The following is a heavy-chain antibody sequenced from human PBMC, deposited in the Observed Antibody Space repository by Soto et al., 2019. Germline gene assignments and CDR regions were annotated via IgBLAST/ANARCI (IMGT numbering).Heavy chain of an antibody. CDR2: IKSKTDGGTT. CDR3: TTAGSLWFGSARYYFDY. CDR1: GFTFSNAW. D-gene: IGHD3-10*01. Sequence: EVQLVESGGGLVKPGGSLRLSCAASGFTFSNAWMNWVRQATGKGLEWVGRIKSKTDGGTTDYAAPVKGRFTISRDDSKSTLYLQMNSLKTEDTAVYYCTTAGSLWFGSARYYFDYWGQGTLVTVSS. J-gene: IGHJ4*02. V-gene: IGHV3-15*07.